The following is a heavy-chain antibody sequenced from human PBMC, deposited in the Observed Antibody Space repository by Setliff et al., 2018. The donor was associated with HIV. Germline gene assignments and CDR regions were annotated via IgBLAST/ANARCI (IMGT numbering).Heavy chain of an antibody. Sequence: AASVKVSCKASRYTFTSYGISWVRQAPGQGLEWMGWINTYKGNTNYAQKVQGRVTVTKDTSTSTAYLEVRSLRSDDTAVYYCARTILRYFGWENPLPDAFDIWGQGTMVTVSS. CDR1: RYTFTSYG. CDR2: INTYKGNT. CDR3: ARTILRYFGWENPLPDAFDI. V-gene: IGHV1-18*01. J-gene: IGHJ3*02. D-gene: IGHD3-9*01.